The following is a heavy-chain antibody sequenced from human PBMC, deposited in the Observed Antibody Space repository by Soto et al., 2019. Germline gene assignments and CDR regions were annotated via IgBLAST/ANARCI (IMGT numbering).Heavy chain of an antibody. D-gene: IGHD3-22*01. J-gene: IGHJ4*02. Sequence: ASVKVSCKASGYSFTRYAMHWVRQAPGQSLEWLGWINAGNGNTKYSQKFQGRVTITRDTSASTSYMELSSLRSEDTAVYYCARGGEEFYYDTSGYYFGYWGQGTLVTVSS. CDR1: GYSFTRYA. CDR3: ARGGEEFYYDTSGYYFGY. CDR2: INAGNGNT. V-gene: IGHV1-3*01.